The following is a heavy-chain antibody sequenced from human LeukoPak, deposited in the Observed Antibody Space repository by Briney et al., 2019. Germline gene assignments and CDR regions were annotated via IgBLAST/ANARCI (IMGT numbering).Heavy chain of an antibody. V-gene: IGHV3-74*01. CDR2: INSDGSST. J-gene: IGHJ4*02. CDR1: GFTFSIYG. Sequence: GTSLRLYCAASGFTFSIYGMHWVRQAPGKGLVWVSQINSDGSSTNYADSVKGRFTISRDNAKNTLYLQMNSLRAEDTAVYYCARGEVVVPSGYWGQGTLVTVSS. CDR3: ARGEVVVPSGY. D-gene: IGHD3-22*01.